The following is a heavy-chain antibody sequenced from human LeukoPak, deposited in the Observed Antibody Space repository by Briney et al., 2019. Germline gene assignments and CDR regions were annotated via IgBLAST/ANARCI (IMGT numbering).Heavy chain of an antibody. D-gene: IGHD3-9*01. V-gene: IGHV4-61*02. J-gene: IGHJ6*03. CDR3: ARAGRYFDWVPEQYYYYYMDV. CDR2: IYTSGST. CDR1: GGSISSGSYY. Sequence: PSETLSLTCTVSGGSISSGSYYWSWIRQPAGKGLEWIGRIYTSGSTNYNPSLKSRVTISVDTSKNQFSLKLSSVTAADTAVYYCARAGRYFDWVPEQYYYYYMDVWGKGTTVTISS.